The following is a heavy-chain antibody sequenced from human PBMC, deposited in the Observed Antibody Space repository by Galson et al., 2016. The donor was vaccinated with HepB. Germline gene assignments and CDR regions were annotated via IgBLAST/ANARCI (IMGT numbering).Heavy chain of an antibody. V-gene: IGHV3-23*01. Sequence: SLRLSCAASGFTLRRSVMSWIRQAPGKGPEWVSGISETGSDSYYADSVRGRFTISRDNSKNMVYLQLNRLRAEDTALYYCASPPTYWGPGTLVTVSS. CDR1: GFTLRRSV. CDR2: ISETGSDS. J-gene: IGHJ4*02. CDR3: ASPPTY.